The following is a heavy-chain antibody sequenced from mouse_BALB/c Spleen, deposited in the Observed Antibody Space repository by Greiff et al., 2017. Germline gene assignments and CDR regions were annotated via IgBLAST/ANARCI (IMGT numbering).Heavy chain of an antibody. J-gene: IGHJ4*01. CDR1: GFTFSDYY. D-gene: IGHD2-14*01. CDR3: ARGSYYRYDDAMDY. CDR2: ISDGGSYT. Sequence: EVQLQESGGGLVKPGGSLKLSCAASGFTFSDYYMYWVRQTPEKRLEWVATISDGGSYTYYPDSVKGRFTISRDNAKNNLYLQMSSLKSEDTAMYYCARGSYYRYDDAMDYWGQGTSVTVSS. V-gene: IGHV5-4*02.